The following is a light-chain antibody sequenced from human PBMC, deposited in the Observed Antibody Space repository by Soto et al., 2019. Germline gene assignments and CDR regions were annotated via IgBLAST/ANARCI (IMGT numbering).Light chain of an antibody. Sequence: EIVLTQSPGTLSLSPVERATLSCRASQSVSSSYLAWYQQKSGQAPRLLIYGASSRATGIPARFSGSGSGTDFTLTISSLEPEDFAVYYCQQRSDWPLTFGGGTKVDI. V-gene: IGKV3D-20*02. CDR2: GAS. CDR3: QQRSDWPLT. CDR1: QSVSSSY. J-gene: IGKJ4*01.